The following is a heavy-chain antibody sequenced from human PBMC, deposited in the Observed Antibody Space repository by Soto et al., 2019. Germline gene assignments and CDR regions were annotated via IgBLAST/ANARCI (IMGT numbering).Heavy chain of an antibody. Sequence: GGSLRLSCAVSGFTVNNNYMSWVRQAPGKGLEWVSVIYSGGNTDYAESVRGRFTISRDTSKNTLYLQMNSLRAEDTAIYYCTRDSSYYGAGRGVLDYWGQGTPVTVSS. D-gene: IGHD3-10*01. CDR1: GFTVNNNY. J-gene: IGHJ4*02. V-gene: IGHV3-66*01. CDR3: TRDSSYYGAGRGVLDY. CDR2: IYSGGNT.